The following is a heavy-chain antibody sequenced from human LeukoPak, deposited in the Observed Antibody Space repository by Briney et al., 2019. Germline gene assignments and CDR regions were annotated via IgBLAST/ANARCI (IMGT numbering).Heavy chain of an antibody. CDR1: GGSISSSSYY. CDR2: IYYSGST. CDR3: ARGSIAAAGPIDY. V-gene: IGHV4-39*07. Sequence: SETLSLTCTVSGGSISSSSYYWGWIRQPPGKGLEWIGSIYYSGSTYYNPSLKSRVTISVDTSKNQFSLKLSSVTAADTAVYYCARGSIAAAGPIDYWGQGTLVTVSS. J-gene: IGHJ4*02. D-gene: IGHD6-13*01.